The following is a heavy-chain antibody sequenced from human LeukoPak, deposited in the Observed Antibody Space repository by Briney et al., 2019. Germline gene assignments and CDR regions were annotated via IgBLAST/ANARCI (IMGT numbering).Heavy chain of an antibody. V-gene: IGHV4-39*07. CDR2: IYYSGST. CDR1: GGSISSSSYY. CDR3: AREVRAGSSSWTRINGYYFDY. D-gene: IGHD6-13*01. Sequence: SGTLSLTCTVSGGSISSSSYYWGWIRQPPGKGLEWIGSIYYSGSTYYNPSLKSRVTISVDTSKNQFSLKLSSVTAADTAVYYCAREVRAGSSSWTRINGYYFDYWGQGTLVTVSS. J-gene: IGHJ4*02.